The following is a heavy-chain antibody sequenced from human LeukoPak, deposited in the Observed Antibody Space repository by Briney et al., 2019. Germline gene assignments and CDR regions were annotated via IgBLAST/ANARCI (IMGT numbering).Heavy chain of an antibody. CDR3: ARETSADYYYYYMDV. V-gene: IGHV4-30-4*08. D-gene: IGHD6-6*01. CDR1: GGSISSGDYY. Sequence: SETLSLTCTVSGGSISSGDYYWSWIRQPPGKGLEWIGYIYYSGSTYYNPSLKSRVTISVDTSKNQFSLKLSSVTAADTAVYYCARETSADYYYYYMDVWGKGTTVTVSS. CDR2: IYYSGST. J-gene: IGHJ6*03.